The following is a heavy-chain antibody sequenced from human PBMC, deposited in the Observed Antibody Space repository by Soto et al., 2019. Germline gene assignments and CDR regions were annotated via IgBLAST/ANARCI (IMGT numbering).Heavy chain of an antibody. V-gene: IGHV1-69*06. CDR3: AKIRCTISGQKDDAV. J-gene: IGHJ4*02. Sequence: QVQLVQSGAEVKRPGSSVKVSCRSSGGTFGSYAISWVRQATGHGLEWMGGVIPIFGTPNYAQKFHGSVTITADIHTSTACLELRSLRSADTAVYYFAKIRCTISGQKDDAVWGQGTLVSVSS. D-gene: IGHD3-16*02. CDR2: VIPIFGTP. CDR1: GGTFGSYA.